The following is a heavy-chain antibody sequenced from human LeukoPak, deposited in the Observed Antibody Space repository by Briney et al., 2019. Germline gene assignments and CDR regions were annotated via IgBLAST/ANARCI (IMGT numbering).Heavy chain of an antibody. CDR1: GGSISSYY. CDR3: ARARYCSSTSCYRRKENFDY. CDR2: IYYSGST. D-gene: IGHD2-2*02. Sequence: SETLSLTCTVSGGSISSYYWSWIRQPPGKGLEWIGYIYYSGSTNYNPSLKSRVTISVDTSKNQFSLKLSSVTAADTAVYYCARARYCSSTSCYRRKENFDYWGQGTLVTVSS. J-gene: IGHJ4*02. V-gene: IGHV4-59*01.